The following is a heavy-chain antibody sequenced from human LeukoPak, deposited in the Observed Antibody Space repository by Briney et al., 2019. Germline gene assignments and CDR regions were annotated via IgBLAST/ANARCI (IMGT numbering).Heavy chain of an antibody. D-gene: IGHD6-13*01. CDR2: ISSSSSYI. CDR3: ARIAAPDPDY. V-gene: IGHV3-21*01. Sequence: GGSLRLSCAASGFTFSSYSMNWVRQAPGKGLEWVSSISSSSSYIYYADSVKGRFTISRENAKNSLYLQMNSLRAEDTAVYYCARIAAPDPDYWGQGTLVTVSS. J-gene: IGHJ4*02. CDR1: GFTFSSYS.